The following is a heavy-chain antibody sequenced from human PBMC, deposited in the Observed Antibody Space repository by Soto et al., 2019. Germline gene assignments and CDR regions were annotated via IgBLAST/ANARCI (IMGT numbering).Heavy chain of an antibody. V-gene: IGHV1-69*13. J-gene: IGHJ3*02. CDR1: GGTFSSYA. CDR2: IIPIFGTA. D-gene: IGHD3-22*01. Sequence: SVKISCKASGGTFSSYAISWVRQAPGQGLEWMGGIIPIFGTANSAQTFQGRVTITADESTSTAYMELSSLRSEGTAVYYCAIEYYYDSSGYSVFAFDIWGQGTRVT. CDR3: AIEYYYDSSGYSVFAFDI.